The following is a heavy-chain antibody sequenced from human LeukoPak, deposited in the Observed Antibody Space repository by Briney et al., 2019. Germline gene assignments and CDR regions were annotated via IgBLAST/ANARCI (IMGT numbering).Heavy chain of an antibody. CDR2: IDNSGST. V-gene: IGHV4-59*01. J-gene: IGHJ4*02. CDR3: ARGRWYLDY. CDR1: GGSFSGYY. D-gene: IGHD4-23*01. Sequence: KTSETLSLTCAVYGGSFSGYYWSWIRQPPGKGLEYIGYIDNSGSTNYNPSLKSRVTISVDTSKNQFSLKLSSVTAADTAVYYCARGRWYLDYWGQGTLVTVSS.